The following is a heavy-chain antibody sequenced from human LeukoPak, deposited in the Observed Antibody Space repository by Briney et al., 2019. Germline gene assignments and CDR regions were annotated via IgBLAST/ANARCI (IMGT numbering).Heavy chain of an antibody. J-gene: IGHJ4*02. D-gene: IGHD4-17*01. Sequence: QPGGSLRISCAASGFMFDDYAMHWVRQAPGKGLEWVSLISADGGSTFYADSVKGRFTISRDNSKSTLYLQMNSLRAEDTAVYFCARLGTTVTHFDYWGQGTLVTVSS. CDR1: GFMFDDYA. CDR2: ISADGGST. V-gene: IGHV3-43*02. CDR3: ARLGTTVTHFDY.